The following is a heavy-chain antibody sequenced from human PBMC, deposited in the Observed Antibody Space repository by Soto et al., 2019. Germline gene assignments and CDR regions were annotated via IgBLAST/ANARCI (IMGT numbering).Heavy chain of an antibody. Sequence: GASVKVSCKVSGYTLTELSMHWVRQAPGKGLEWMGGFDPEDGETIYAQKFQGRVTMTEDTSTDTAYMELSSLRSEDTAVYYCATDVRFLEWLPRYDYWGQGTLVTVSS. D-gene: IGHD3-3*01. V-gene: IGHV1-24*01. CDR1: GYTLTELS. CDR2: FDPEDGET. J-gene: IGHJ4*02. CDR3: ATDVRFLEWLPRYDY.